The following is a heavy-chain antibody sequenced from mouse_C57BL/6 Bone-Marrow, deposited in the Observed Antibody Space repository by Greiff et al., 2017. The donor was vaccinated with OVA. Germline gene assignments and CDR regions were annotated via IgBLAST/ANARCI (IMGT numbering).Heavy chain of an antibody. CDR2: IHPSDSDT. J-gene: IGHJ2*01. Sequence: QVQLQQPGAELVKPGASVKVSCKASGYTFTSYWMHWVKQRPGQGLEWIGRIHPSDSDTNYNQKFKGKATLTVDTSSSPAYMQLSRLTSKDFAVFNCAIHTVDDWGQGTTRTVAS. D-gene: IGHD1-1*01. CDR3: AIHTVDD. CDR1: GYTFTSYW. V-gene: IGHV1-74*01.